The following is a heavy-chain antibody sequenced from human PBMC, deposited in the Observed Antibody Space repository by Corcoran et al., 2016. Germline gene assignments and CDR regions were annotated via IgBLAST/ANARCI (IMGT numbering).Heavy chain of an antibody. CDR2: ISYDGSNE. V-gene: IGHV3-30*18. J-gene: IGHJ3*02. D-gene: IGHD1-7*01. CDR3: AKYRGFLELRYALDI. Sequence: QVQLVESGGGVVQPGRSLRLSCAASGFTFSSSGMHWVRQAPGKGLEWVSVISYDGSNEYYADSVKGRFTLSRYNSKNTLYVQMNSLRAEDTAVYYCAKYRGFLELRYALDIWGQGTMVTVSS. CDR1: GFTFSSSG.